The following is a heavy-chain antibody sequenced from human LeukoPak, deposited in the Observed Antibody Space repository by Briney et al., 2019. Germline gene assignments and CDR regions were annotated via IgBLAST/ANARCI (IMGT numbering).Heavy chain of an antibody. D-gene: IGHD6-13*01. CDR2: INHSGST. CDR1: GVSFSGYY. Sequence: SETLSLTCAVYGVSFSGYYWSWLRQPPGKGLEWIGEINHSGSTNYNPSLKSRVTISVDTSKNQFSLKLSSVTAADTAVYYCARGPYKQQLVRRMKNWFDPWGQGTLVTVSS. J-gene: IGHJ5*02. CDR3: ARGPYKQQLVRRMKNWFDP. V-gene: IGHV4-34*01.